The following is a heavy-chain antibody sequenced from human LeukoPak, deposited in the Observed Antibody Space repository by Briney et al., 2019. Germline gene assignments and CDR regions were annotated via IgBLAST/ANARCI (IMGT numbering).Heavy chain of an antibody. J-gene: IGHJ6*02. CDR2: IYYSGST. V-gene: IGHV4-59*08. Sequence: SETLSLTCTVSGGSISSYYWSWIRQPPGKGLEWIGYIYYSGSTNYNPSLKSRVTISVDTSKNQFSLKLSSVTAADTAVYYCAVNWGSGYYYGMDVWGQGTTVTVSS. CDR1: GGSISSYY. CDR3: AVNWGSGYYYGMDV. D-gene: IGHD7-27*01.